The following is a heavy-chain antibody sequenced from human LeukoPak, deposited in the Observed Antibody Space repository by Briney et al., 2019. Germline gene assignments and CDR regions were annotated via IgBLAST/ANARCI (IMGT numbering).Heavy chain of an antibody. CDR1: GGTFSSYA. V-gene: IGHV1-69*05. CDR3: ARGYCSSTSCYRPHAFDI. D-gene: IGHD2-2*01. CDR2: IIPIFGTA. Sequence: SVKVSCKASGGTFSSYAISWVRQAPGQGLEWMGGIIPIFGTANYAQKFQGRVTITTDESTSTAYMELSSLRSDDTAVYYCARGYCSSTSCYRPHAFDIWGQGTMVTVSS. J-gene: IGHJ3*02.